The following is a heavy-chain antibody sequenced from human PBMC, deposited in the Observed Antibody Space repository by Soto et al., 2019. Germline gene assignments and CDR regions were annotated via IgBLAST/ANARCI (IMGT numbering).Heavy chain of an antibody. CDR3: ARLPCGGDCRGGFDY. CDR2: IYYSGST. V-gene: IGHV4-39*01. D-gene: IGHD2-21*01. CDR1: GGSISSSSYY. Sequence: SETLSLTCTVSGGSISSSSYYWGWIRQPPGKGLEWIGSIYYSGSTYYNPSLKSRVTISVDTSKNQFSLKLSSVTAADTAVYYCARLPCGGDCRGGFDYWGQGTLVTVSS. J-gene: IGHJ4*02.